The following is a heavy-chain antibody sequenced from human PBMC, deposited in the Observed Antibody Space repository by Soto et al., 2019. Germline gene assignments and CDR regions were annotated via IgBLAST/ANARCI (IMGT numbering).Heavy chain of an antibody. V-gene: IGHV4-59*01. CDR2: ISNSGSD. Sequence: QVQLQESGPGLVKPSETLSLTCTVSGGSIESFYWSWIRQPPGKGLEWIAYISNSGSDNYNPSLESRVTVSVDTAKNEFSLKLNSVTAADTATYYCARILRDSQGWYHHDFWGQGTLVTVAS. CDR3: ARILRDSQGWYHHDF. CDR1: GGSIESFY. J-gene: IGHJ4*02. D-gene: IGHD6-19*01.